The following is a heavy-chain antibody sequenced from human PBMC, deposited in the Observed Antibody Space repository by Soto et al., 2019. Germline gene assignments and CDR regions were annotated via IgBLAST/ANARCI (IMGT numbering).Heavy chain of an antibody. CDR2: SSASNGNT. J-gene: IGHJ4*02. D-gene: IGHD2-2*02. CDR3: AREGLTSGYTFAC. V-gene: IGHV1-18*04. CDR1: GYTFIDYS. Sequence: ASVKVSCKASGYTFIDYSITWVRQAPGQGLEWMGWSSASNGNTEYAKKLQGRVTMTTDTSTGTAYMELRSLRSDDTAMYYCAREGLTSGYTFACWGQGTRVTVSS.